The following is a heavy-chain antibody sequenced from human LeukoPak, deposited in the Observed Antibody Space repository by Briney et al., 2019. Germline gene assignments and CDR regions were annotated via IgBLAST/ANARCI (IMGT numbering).Heavy chain of an antibody. J-gene: IGHJ4*02. CDR3: ARHILPPSHDEEHSDY. CDR1: GGSISSHY. V-gene: IGHV4-59*11. D-gene: IGHD2-21*01. CDR2: IYYSGST. Sequence: SETLSLTCTVSGGSISSHYWSWIRQPPGKGLEWIGYIYYSGSTNYNPSLKSRVTISVDTSKNQFSLKVRSAPAADTAAHYCARHILPPSHDEEHSDYWGQGTLVTVSS.